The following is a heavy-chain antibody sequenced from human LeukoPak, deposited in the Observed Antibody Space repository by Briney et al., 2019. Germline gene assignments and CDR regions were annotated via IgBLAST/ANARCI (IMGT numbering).Heavy chain of an antibody. CDR1: GYTFTSYG. D-gene: IGHD3-22*01. Sequence: ASVKVSCKASGYTFTSYGISWVRQAPGQGLEWMGWISAYNGNTNYAQKLQGRVTMTTDTSTSTAYMELRSLRSDDTAVYYCARAVPCGSCWEYDSSGYADYWGQGTLVTVSS. CDR3: ARAVPCGSCWEYDSSGYADY. J-gene: IGHJ4*02. V-gene: IGHV1-18*01. CDR2: ISAYNGNT.